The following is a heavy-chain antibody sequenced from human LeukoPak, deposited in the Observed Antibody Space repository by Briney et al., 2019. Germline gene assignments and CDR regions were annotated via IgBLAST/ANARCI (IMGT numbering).Heavy chain of an antibody. CDR2: INGDNGDT. CDR1: GYTFGNYA. V-gene: IGHV1-18*01. J-gene: IGHJ5*02. CDR3: AREFGVTGLSNWFDP. Sequence: ASVKVSCKASGYTFGNYALHWVRQVPGQGLEWMGWINGDNGDTKYAQRLQGRVTLTADTSTNTVYLELRSLRSDDAAVYYCAREFGVTGLSNWFDPWGQGTQVTVSS. D-gene: IGHD2-21*02.